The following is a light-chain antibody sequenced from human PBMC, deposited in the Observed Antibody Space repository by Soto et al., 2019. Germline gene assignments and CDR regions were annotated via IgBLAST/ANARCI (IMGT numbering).Light chain of an antibody. J-gene: IGLJ2*01. V-gene: IGLV1-51*01. CDR2: HTE. CDR1: NFNIRNNY. CDR3: GTWDCRLSGAV. Sequence: QSVLTQPPSASAAVVQTVTISCSANNFNIRNNYVYWYQQFPGSVPKLLIYHTEKRSSVIPDRFSGTKSGTSATLDITWLQTEDEADYYCGTWDCRLSGAVFGGGTKLTVL.